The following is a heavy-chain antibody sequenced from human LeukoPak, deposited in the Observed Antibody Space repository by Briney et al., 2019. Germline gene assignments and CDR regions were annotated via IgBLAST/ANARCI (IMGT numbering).Heavy chain of an antibody. D-gene: IGHD7-27*01. CDR1: GFTFSSYW. Sequence: GGSLRLSCAASGFTFSSYWIYWVRHAPGKGLVWVSRINGDGSITTYADSVKGRFTISRDNAKNTVFLQMNSLRAEDTAVYYCARVGVSWGGFDIWGQGTMVTVSS. V-gene: IGHV3-74*03. J-gene: IGHJ3*02. CDR2: INGDGSIT. CDR3: ARVGVSWGGFDI.